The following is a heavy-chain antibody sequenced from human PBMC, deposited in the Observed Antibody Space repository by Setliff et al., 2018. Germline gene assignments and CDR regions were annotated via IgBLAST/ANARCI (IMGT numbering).Heavy chain of an antibody. CDR3: VRDLPELTGRSFDP. CDR1: GGSISSYF. V-gene: IGHV4-4*07. J-gene: IGHJ5*01. D-gene: IGHD7-27*01. Sequence: LSLTCTISGGSISSYFWTWIRQPAGKGLEWIGRIYTSGSTNYNPSLKSRVTMSIDTSKNQFSLKLTSVTAADTAVYYCVRDLPELTGRSFDPWGQGTQVTV. CDR2: IYTSGST.